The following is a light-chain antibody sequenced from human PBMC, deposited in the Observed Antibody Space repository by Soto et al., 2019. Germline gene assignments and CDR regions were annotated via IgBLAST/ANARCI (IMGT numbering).Light chain of an antibody. J-gene: IGKJ1*01. CDR2: KAS. Sequence: DIQMTQSPSTLSASIGDRVTITCRASQNINTWLAWYQQKPGKAPKLLISKASTLESGVPLRFSGSGSGTEFTLTISSLQTDDFATYYCQQYDTFWTFGQGTKVEIK. V-gene: IGKV1-5*03. CDR3: QQYDTFWT. CDR1: QNINTW.